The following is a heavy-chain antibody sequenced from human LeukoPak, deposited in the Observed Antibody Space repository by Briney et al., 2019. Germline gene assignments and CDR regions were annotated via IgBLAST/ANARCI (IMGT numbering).Heavy chain of an antibody. J-gene: IGHJ4*02. Sequence: SETLSLTCAVSGGSISSSNWWSWVRQPPGKGLEWIGEIYHSGSTNYNPSLKSRVTISVDTSKNQFSLKLSSMTAADTAVYYCARERDGYNYFDYWGQGTLVTVSS. CDR3: ARERDGYNYFDY. V-gene: IGHV4-4*02. CDR2: IYHSGST. CDR1: GGSISSSNW. D-gene: IGHD5-24*01.